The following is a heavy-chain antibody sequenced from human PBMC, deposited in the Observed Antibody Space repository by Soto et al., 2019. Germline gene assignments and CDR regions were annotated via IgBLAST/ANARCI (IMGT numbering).Heavy chain of an antibody. D-gene: IGHD2-2*01. CDR1: GGSFSGYY. J-gene: IGHJ3*02. V-gene: IGHV4-34*01. CDR3: ARGKTYCSSTSCSLDAFDI. CDR2: INHSGST. Sequence: PSETLSLTCAVYGGSFSGYYWSWIRQPPGKGLEWIGEINHSGSTNYNPSLKSRVTISVDTSKNQFSMKLSSVTAADTAVFYCARGKTYCSSTSCSLDAFDIWGQGTMVTVSS.